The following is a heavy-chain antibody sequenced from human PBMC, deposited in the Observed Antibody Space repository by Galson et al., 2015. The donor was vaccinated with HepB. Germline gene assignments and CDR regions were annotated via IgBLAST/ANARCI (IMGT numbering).Heavy chain of an antibody. V-gene: IGHV1-69*04. D-gene: IGHD3-22*01. CDR1: GGTFSSYA. CDR3: ARDPQHYDSSGVDY. J-gene: IGHJ4*02. CDR2: IIPILGIA. Sequence: SVKVSCKASGGTFSSYAISWVRQAPGQGLEWMGRIIPILGIANYAQKFQGRVTITADKSTSTAYMELSSLRSEDTAVYYCARDPQHYDSSGVDYWGQGTLVTVSS.